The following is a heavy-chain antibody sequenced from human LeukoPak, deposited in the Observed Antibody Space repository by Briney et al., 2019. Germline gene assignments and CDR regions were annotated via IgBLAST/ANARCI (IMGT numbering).Heavy chain of an antibody. CDR3: ARFSIIAAASFDY. V-gene: IGHV4-30-4*01. Sequence: PSETLSLTCTVSGGSISSGDYYWSWIRQPPGKGLEWIGYIYYSGSTYYNPSLKSRVTISVDTSKNQFSLKLSSVTAADTAVYYCARFSIIAAASFDYWGQGTLVTVSP. J-gene: IGHJ4*02. CDR1: GGSISSGDYY. CDR2: IYYSGST. D-gene: IGHD6-13*01.